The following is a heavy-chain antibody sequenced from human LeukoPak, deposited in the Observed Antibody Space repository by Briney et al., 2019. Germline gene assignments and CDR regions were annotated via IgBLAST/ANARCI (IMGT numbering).Heavy chain of an antibody. J-gene: IGHJ4*02. V-gene: IGHV4-59*08. CDR1: GGSISSYY. Sequence: NPSETLSLTCTVSGGSISSYYWSWIRQPPGKGLEWIGYIYYSGSTNYNPSLKSRVTISVDTSKNQFSLKLSSVTAADTAVYYCARRKEGFDYWGQGTLVTVPS. CDR3: ARRKEGFDY. CDR2: IYYSGST.